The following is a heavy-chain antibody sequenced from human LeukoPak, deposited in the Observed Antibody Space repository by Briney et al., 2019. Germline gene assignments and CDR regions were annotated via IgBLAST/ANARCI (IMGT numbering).Heavy chain of an antibody. V-gene: IGHV1-69*04. CDR2: IIPILGIA. Sequence: SVKVSCKASGGTFSSYAISWVRQAPGQGLEWMGRIIPILGIANYAQKFQGRVTITADKSMSTAYMELSSLRSEDTAVYYCARRAAYEGAFDIWGQGTMVTVSS. J-gene: IGHJ3*02. CDR1: GGTFSSYA. CDR3: ARRAAYEGAFDI. D-gene: IGHD2-8*01.